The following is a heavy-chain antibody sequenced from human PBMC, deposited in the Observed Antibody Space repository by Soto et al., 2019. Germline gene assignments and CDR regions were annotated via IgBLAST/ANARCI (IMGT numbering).Heavy chain of an antibody. D-gene: IGHD2-15*01. V-gene: IGHV1-45*02. CDR2: ITPFNGNT. Sequence: SAVKVSSEASGYTFTYRFLHWVRQAPGQAREWMVWITPFNGNTNYAQKFRDRVAITRDRSMGTAYMELSSLRSEDTAMYYCAISIALGYCRGGSCYSSNYYYSLDVWG. J-gene: IGHJ6*02. CDR3: AISIALGYCRGGSCYSSNYYYSLDV. CDR1: GYTFTYRF.